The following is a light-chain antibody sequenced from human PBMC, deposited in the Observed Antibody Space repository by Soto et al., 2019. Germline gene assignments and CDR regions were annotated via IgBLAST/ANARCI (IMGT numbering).Light chain of an antibody. CDR2: SDN. CDR3: AGWDDSLSGWV. J-gene: IGLJ3*02. Sequence: QSVLTQPPSASGTPGQRVTISCSGSSSNIGTNYVYWYQQLPGTAPKLLIYSDNQRPSGVPDRFSGSKSGTSASLAISGLRSEDEGDYYCAGWDDSLSGWVFGGGTKVTVL. V-gene: IGLV1-47*02. CDR1: SSNIGTNY.